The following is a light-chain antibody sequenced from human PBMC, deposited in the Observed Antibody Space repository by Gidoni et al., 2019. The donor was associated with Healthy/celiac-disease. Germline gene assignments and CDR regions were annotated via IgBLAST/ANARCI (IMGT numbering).Light chain of an antibody. CDR3: QKYNSAPPWT. CDR2: AAS. CDR1: QGISNY. Sequence: DIQMTQSPSSLSASVGDRVTITCRASQGISNYLAWYQQKPGKVPKLLIYAASTLQSGDPSRFSGSGSGTDFTLTISSLQPEDVATYYCQKYNSAPPWTFGQXTKVEIK. V-gene: IGKV1-27*01. J-gene: IGKJ1*01.